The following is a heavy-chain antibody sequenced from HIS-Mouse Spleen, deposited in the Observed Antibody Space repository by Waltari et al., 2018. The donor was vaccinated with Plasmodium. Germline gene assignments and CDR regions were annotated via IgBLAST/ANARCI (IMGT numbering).Heavy chain of an antibody. J-gene: IGHJ4*02. CDR2: ISGSGGST. CDR1: GFTFCSYA. CDR3: AKTIKYYDILTGYPFDY. D-gene: IGHD3-9*01. Sequence: EVQLLESGGGLVQPGGSLRLSCAASGFTFCSYAMSWVRQVRGKGLGCVSAISGSGGSTYYADSVKGRFTISRDNSKNTLYLQMNSLRAEDTAVYYCAKTIKYYDILTGYPFDYWGQGTLVTVSS. V-gene: IGHV3-23*01.